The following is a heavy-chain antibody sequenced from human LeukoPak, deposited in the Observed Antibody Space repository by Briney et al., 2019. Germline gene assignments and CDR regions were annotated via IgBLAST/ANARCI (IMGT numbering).Heavy chain of an antibody. V-gene: IGHV4-34*01. CDR1: GFTFSSYD. J-gene: IGHJ4*02. D-gene: IGHD3-16*01. Sequence: GSLRLSCAASGFTFSSYDMSWVRQAPGRGLEWIGEINHSGSTNYNPSLKSRVTMSVDTSTNQFSLRVNAVTAADTAVYYCARAFYPPDFGFGRAPYYFDKWGRGTLVTVSS. CDR3: ARAFYPPDFGFGRAPYYFDK. CDR2: INHSGST.